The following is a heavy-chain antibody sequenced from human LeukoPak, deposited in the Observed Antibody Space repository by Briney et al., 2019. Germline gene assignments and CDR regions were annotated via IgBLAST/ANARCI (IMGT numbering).Heavy chain of an antibody. Sequence: PSETLSLTCTVSGGSISSYYWSWIRQPPGKGLEWIGYIYYSGSTNYNPSLKSRVTISVDTSKNQFSLKLSSVTAADTAVYYCARSGGDELDYWGQGTLVTVSS. CDR2: IYYSGST. CDR3: ARSGGDELDY. J-gene: IGHJ4*02. D-gene: IGHD2-21*02. V-gene: IGHV4-59*01. CDR1: GGSISSYY.